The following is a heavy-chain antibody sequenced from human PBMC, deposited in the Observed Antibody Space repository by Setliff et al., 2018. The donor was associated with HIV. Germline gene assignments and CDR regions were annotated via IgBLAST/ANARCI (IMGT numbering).Heavy chain of an antibody. Sequence: SETLSLTCSVSGGSISSANYYWSWIRQHPGRGLEWIGYIYYSGSTYYNPSLKSRVTLSLDTSNNQFSLKLSSVTAADTAVYYCARGFEAADAFHIWGQGTMVTVSS. CDR2: IYYSGST. V-gene: IGHV4-31*02. D-gene: IGHD6-25*01. CDR1: GGSISSANYY. CDR3: ARGFEAADAFHI. J-gene: IGHJ3*02.